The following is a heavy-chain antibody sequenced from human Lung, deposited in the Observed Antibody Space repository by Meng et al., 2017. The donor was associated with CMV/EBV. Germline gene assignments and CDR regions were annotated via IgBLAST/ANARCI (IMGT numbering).Heavy chain of an antibody. CDR1: GFTFSTYD. V-gene: IGHV3-13*01. CDR3: GRARSPTHFDY. J-gene: IGHJ4*02. Sequence: GGXXRLSCTASGFTFSTYDFHWVRQPTGKGLEWVSAIGTVGDTDSIGSVMGRFIISREDAKNPVYLQMNGLRDGDTGLYYCGRARSPTHFDYWSQGALVTVSS. CDR2: IGTVGDT.